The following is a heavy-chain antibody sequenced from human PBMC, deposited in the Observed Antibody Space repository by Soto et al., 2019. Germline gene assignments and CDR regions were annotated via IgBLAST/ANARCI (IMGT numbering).Heavy chain of an antibody. D-gene: IGHD3-3*01. CDR2: INHSGST. Sequence: PSETLSLTCAVYGGSFSGYYWSWIRQPPGKGLEWIGEINHSGSTNYNPSLKSRVTISVDTSKNQFSLKLSSVTAADTAVYYCARGHKPYYDFWSGSSNCFDPWGQGTLVTVSS. V-gene: IGHV4-34*01. CDR1: GGSFSGYY. J-gene: IGHJ5*02. CDR3: ARGHKPYYDFWSGSSNCFDP.